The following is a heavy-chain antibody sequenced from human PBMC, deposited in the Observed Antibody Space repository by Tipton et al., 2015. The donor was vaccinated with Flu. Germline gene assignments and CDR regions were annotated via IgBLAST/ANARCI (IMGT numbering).Heavy chain of an antibody. CDR3: ARHVRFLEWFYFDY. Sequence: GLVKPSETLSLTCTVSGGSISSSSYYWGWIRQPPGKGLEWIGSIYYSGSTYYNPSLKSRVTISVDTSKNQFSLKLSSVTAADTAVYYCARHVRFLEWFYFDYWGQGTLVTVSS. J-gene: IGHJ4*02. CDR2: IYYSGST. V-gene: IGHV4-39*01. D-gene: IGHD3-3*01. CDR1: GGSISSSSYY.